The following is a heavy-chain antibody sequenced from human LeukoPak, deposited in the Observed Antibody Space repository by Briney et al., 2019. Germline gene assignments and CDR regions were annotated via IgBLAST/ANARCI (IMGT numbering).Heavy chain of an antibody. CDR2: INHSGST. CDR3: ARGLRVVPAAIAIYYYYYMDV. J-gene: IGHJ6*03. V-gene: IGHV4-34*01. Sequence: SETLSLTCAVYGGSFSSYYWSWIRQPPGKGLEWIGEINHSGSTNYNPSLKSRDTISVDTSKNQFSLKLSSVTAADTAVYYCARGLRVVPAAIAIYYYYYMDVWGKGTTVTVSS. CDR1: GGSFSSYY. D-gene: IGHD2-2*02.